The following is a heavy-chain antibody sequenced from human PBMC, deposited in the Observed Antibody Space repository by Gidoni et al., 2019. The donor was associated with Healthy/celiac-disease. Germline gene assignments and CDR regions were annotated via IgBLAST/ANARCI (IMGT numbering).Heavy chain of an antibody. CDR3: ASGGTDITNWVRCFDY. D-gene: IGHD1-20*01. J-gene: IGHJ4*02. Sequence: QVQLVQSGAEVKKPGSSVKVSCKASGGTFISYAISWVRQAPGQGLEWMGGIIPIFGTANYAQKFQGRVTITADESTSTAYMELSSLRSEETAVYYCASGGTDITNWVRCFDYWGQGTLVTVSS. CDR2: IIPIFGTA. V-gene: IGHV1-69*01. CDR1: GGTFISYA.